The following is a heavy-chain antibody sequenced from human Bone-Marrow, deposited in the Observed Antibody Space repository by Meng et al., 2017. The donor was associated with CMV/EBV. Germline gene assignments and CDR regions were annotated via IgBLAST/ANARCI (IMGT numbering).Heavy chain of an antibody. Sequence: GESLKISCAASGFTFSSYSMNWVRQAPGKGLEWVSSISSSSSYIYYADSVKGRFTISRDNAKNSLYLQMNSLRAEDTAVYYCASYYCSSTSCYGMDVWGQGTTVTVYS. J-gene: IGHJ6*02. CDR1: GFTFSSYS. D-gene: IGHD2-2*01. V-gene: IGHV3-21*01. CDR3: ASYYCSSTSCYGMDV. CDR2: ISSSSSYI.